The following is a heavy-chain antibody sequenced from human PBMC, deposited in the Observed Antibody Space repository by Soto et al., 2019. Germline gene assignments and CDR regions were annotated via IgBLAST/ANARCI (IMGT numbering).Heavy chain of an antibody. CDR1: GFTVSSNY. J-gene: IGHJ4*02. Sequence: GGSLRLSCAASGFTVSSNYMSWVRQAPGKGLEWVSVIYSGGSAYYADSVKGRFTISRDNAKNMVYVQMNSLRAEDTAVYYCASGSIDYSSSWYDYWGQGTLVTVSS. CDR2: IYSGGSA. D-gene: IGHD6-13*01. CDR3: ASGSIDYSSSWYDY. V-gene: IGHV3-66*01.